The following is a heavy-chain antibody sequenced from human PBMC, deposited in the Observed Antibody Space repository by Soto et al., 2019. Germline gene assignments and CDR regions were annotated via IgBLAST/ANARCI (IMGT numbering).Heavy chain of an antibody. Sequence: GSLRRSCAAPGXTFSGNFMSWVRQAPGKGLEWVANINRDGSEKYYVDSVKVRFTIPRDNDKNSLYMQMNSMRDEDTAVYYCAREDYGMDVWGQVTTFTVSS. CDR3: AREDYGMDV. CDR2: INRDGSEK. CDR1: GXTFSGNF. V-gene: IGHV3-7*01. J-gene: IGHJ6*02.